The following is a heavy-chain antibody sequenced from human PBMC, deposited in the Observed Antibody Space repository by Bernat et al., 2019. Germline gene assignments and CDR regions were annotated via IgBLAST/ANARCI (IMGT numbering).Heavy chain of an antibody. CDR3: ERGKVADRTGQWGY. Sequence: QVQLQQWGAGLLKPSETMSLTCAVYGGSFSGYYCSWIRQRPGKGLEWIGEINHSGSTNYNPSLKSRVTISVDTSKNQFSLKVSSVTAAATAVYYCERGKVADRTGQWGYWGQGTLVTVSS. CDR1: GGSFSGYY. J-gene: IGHJ4*02. V-gene: IGHV4-34*01. D-gene: IGHD2-15*01. CDR2: INHSGST.